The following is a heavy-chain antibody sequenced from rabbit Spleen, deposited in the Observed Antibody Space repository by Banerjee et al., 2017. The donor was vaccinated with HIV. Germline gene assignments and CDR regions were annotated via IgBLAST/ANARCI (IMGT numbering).Heavy chain of an antibody. J-gene: IGHJ2*01. CDR3: ARRNVDNGGYILQF. CDR1: GFSFSGSAW. D-gene: IGHD1-1*01. V-gene: IGHV1S45*01. CDR2: IDAGGSGFT. Sequence: QQQLEESGGGLVKPGGTLTLTCTVSGFSFSGSAWICWVRQAPGKGLEWIACIDAGGSGFTYFASWAKGRFTISKTSSTTVTLQMTSLTAADTATYFCARRNVDNGGYILQFWGPGTLVTVS.